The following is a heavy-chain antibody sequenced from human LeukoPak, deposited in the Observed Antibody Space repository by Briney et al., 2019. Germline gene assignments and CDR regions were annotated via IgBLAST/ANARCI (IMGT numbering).Heavy chain of an antibody. D-gene: IGHD2-21*02. Sequence: GGSLRLSCAASGFTVRSNYMSWVRQAPGKGLEWVSVIYSGGSTYYADSVKGRFTISRDDTKNTLYLQMNSLRGDDTAVYYCVRDFGRPAVTDDYWGQGTLVTVSA. J-gene: IGHJ4*02. CDR3: VRDFGRPAVTDDY. V-gene: IGHV3-53*01. CDR1: GFTVRSNY. CDR2: IYSGGST.